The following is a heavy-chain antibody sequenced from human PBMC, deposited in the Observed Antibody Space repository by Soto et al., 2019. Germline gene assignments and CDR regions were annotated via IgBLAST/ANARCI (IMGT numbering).Heavy chain of an antibody. D-gene: IGHD3-16*01. Sequence: SETLSLTCSVSGYSVSSSDYYWAWIRQPPGKGLEWIGCMLYSRFTYYNPSLKSRVTLSVDTSKNQFSVSLNSVTASDTAVYYCAPLSVSLSCPYGIHVWGQGTTVTVSS. CDR3: APLSVSLSCPYGIHV. V-gene: IGHV4-39*01. CDR2: MLYSRFT. J-gene: IGHJ6*02. CDR1: GYSVSSSDYY.